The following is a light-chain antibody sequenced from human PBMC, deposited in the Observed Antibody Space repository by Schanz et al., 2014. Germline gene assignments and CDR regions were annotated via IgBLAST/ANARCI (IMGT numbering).Light chain of an antibody. CDR1: SSDVGGYNY. V-gene: IGLV2-8*01. J-gene: IGLJ1*01. CDR3: AAWDDSLNGFYV. Sequence: QSALTQPPSASGSPGQSVTISCTGTSSDVGGYNYVSWYQQHPGKAPKLMIFDVNQRPSGVPDRFSGSKSGNTASMTISGLQTEDEADYYCAAWDDSLNGFYVFGTGTKLTVL. CDR2: DVN.